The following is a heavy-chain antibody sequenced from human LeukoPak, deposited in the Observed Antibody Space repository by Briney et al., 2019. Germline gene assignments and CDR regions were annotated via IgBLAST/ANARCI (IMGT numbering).Heavy chain of an antibody. CDR2: INHSGST. J-gene: IGHJ4*02. V-gene: IGHV4-34*01. CDR1: GGSFSGYY. CDR3: ARSELSSGWSFDY. D-gene: IGHD6-19*01. Sequence: SETLSLTCAVDGGSFSGYYWSWIRQPPGKGLEWIGEINHSGSTNYNPSLKSRVTISVDTSKNQFSLKLSSVTAADTAVYYCARSELSSGWSFDYWGQGTLVTVSS.